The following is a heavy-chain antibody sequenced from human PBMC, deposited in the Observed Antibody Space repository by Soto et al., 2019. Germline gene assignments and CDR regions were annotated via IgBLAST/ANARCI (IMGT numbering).Heavy chain of an antibody. CDR3: AGDPDSHYNNSHASSYP. J-gene: IGHJ5*02. D-gene: IGHD4-4*01. CDR1: GGSFSGYY. Sequence: SETLSLTCAVYGGSFSGYYWRWSRQPPGKGLEWIGEINHSGSTNYNPSLKSRVTISVDTSKNQFSLKLTGLRSDDTAVYYCAGDPDSHYNNSHASSYPWGQGTLVTVSS. CDR2: INHSGST. V-gene: IGHV4-34*01.